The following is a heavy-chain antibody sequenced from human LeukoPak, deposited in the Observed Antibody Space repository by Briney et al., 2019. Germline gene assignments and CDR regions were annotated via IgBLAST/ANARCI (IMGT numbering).Heavy chain of an antibody. Sequence: PGRSLRLSCAASGFTFSSYGMHWVRQAPGKGLEWVAVISYDGSNKYYADSVKGRFTISRDNSKNTLYLQMNSLRAEDTAVYYCAKGDYGSGIQWGQGTLVTVSS. CDR1: GFTFSSYG. V-gene: IGHV3-30*18. J-gene: IGHJ4*02. CDR3: AKGDYGSGIQ. CDR2: ISYDGSNK. D-gene: IGHD3-10*01.